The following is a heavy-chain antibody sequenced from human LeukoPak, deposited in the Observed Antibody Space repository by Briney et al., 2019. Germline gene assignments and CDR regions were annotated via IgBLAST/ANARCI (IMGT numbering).Heavy chain of an antibody. CDR3: AKDRGYYDSALTDAFDI. V-gene: IGHV3-23*01. CDR2: ISGSGGST. J-gene: IGHJ3*02. Sequence: GGSLRLSCAASGFTFSSYAMSWVRQAPGKGLEWVSAISGSGGSTYYADSVKGRFTISRDNSKNTLYLQMNSLRAEDTAVYYCAKDRGYYDSALTDAFDIWGQGTTVTVSS. CDR1: GFTFSSYA. D-gene: IGHD3-22*01.